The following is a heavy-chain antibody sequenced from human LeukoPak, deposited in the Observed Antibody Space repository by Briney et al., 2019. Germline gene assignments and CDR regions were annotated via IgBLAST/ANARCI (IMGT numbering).Heavy chain of an antibody. CDR3: ARDRGDYYDSSGYGPYYYMDV. CDR2: ISGEKGNT. D-gene: IGHD3-22*01. Sequence: GASVKVSCKASGYTFTSSGISWVRQAPGQGLEWMGWISGEKGNTNYAQKFHGRVSMTTDTSTSTAYMELRSLRYDDTAVYYCARDRGDYYDSSGYGPYYYMDVWGKGTTVTISS. J-gene: IGHJ6*03. CDR1: GYTFTSSG. V-gene: IGHV1-18*01.